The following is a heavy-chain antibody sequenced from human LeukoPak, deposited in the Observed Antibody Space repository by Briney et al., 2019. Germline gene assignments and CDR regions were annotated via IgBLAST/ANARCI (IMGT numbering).Heavy chain of an antibody. CDR2: ISGSGGST. D-gene: IGHD2-2*01. J-gene: IGHJ4*02. V-gene: IGHV3-23*01. Sequence: PGGSLRLSCAASGFTFSSYAMSWVRQAPGKGLEWVSAISGSGGSTYYADSVKGRFTISRDNSKNTLYLQMNSLRAEDTAVYYCAKEGRYCSCTSCSEPFDYWGQGTLVTVSS. CDR1: GFTFSSYA. CDR3: AKEGRYCSCTSCSEPFDY.